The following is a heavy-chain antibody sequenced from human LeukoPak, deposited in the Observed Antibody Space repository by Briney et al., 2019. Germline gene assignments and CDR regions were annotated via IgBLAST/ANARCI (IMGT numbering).Heavy chain of an antibody. D-gene: IGHD3-10*02. J-gene: IGHJ6*04. CDR2: ISTTSSYI. Sequence: GGSLRLSCAASGFTFSNYNMNWVRQAPGKGLEWVSSISTTSSYIYYADSVKGLFTTSRDNAKNSLYLQMNSLRAEDTAVYYCAELGITMIGGVWGKGTTVTISS. CDR3: AELGITMIGGV. V-gene: IGHV3-21*01. CDR1: GFTFSNYN.